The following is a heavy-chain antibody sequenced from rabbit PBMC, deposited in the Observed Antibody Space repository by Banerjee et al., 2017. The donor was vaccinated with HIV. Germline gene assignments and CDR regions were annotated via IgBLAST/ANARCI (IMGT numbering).Heavy chain of an antibody. J-gene: IGHJ4*01. D-gene: IGHD6-1*01. CDR1: GFSFSTSYW. CDR3: ARDSKAFGYGGDAYANL. CDR2: IWTGSSGTT. V-gene: IGHV1S45*01. Sequence: QQQLEESGGGLVKPGGTLTLTCTASGFSFSTSYWICWVRQAPGKGLEWIACIWTGSSGTTYYASWAKGRFTISKTSSTTVTLEMTSLTVADTATYFCARDSKAFGYGGDAYANLWGPGTLVTVS.